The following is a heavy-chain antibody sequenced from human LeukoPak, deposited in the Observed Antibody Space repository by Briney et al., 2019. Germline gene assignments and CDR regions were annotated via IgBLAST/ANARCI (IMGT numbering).Heavy chain of an antibody. CDR2: ISWDGGST. CDR3: AKVDNDSSGYYLGY. J-gene: IGHJ4*02. D-gene: IGHD3-22*01. CDR1: GFTFDDYA. V-gene: IGHV3-43D*03. Sequence: GGSLRLSCAASGFTFDDYAMHWVRQAPGKGLEWVSLISWDGGSTYYADPVKGRFTISRDNSKNSLYLQMNSLRAEDTALYYCAKVDNDSSGYYLGYWGQGTLVTVSS.